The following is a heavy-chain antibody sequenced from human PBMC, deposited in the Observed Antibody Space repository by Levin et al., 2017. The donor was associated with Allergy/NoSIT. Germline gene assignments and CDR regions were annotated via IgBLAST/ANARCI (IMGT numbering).Heavy chain of an antibody. V-gene: IGHV4-61*08. CDR1: GGPVSSRDYY. CDR2: VGSA. D-gene: IGHD4/OR15-4a*01. J-gene: IGHJ4*02. CDR3: ARTTIASASDY. Sequence: SETLSLTCTVSGGPVSSRDYYWSWIRQPPGKGLEWIAYVGSANYNPSLKSRVTISVDTSKNQFSLRLSSVTAADTAVYYCARTTIASASDYWGQGTLVTVSS.